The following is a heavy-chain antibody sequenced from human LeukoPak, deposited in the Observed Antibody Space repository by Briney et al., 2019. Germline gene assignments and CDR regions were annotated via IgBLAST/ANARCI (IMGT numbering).Heavy chain of an antibody. V-gene: IGHV3-30-3*01. J-gene: IGHJ4*02. D-gene: IGHD6-6*01. Sequence: GGSLRLSCAASGFTFSSYAMRWVRQAPGKGLEWVAVISYDGSNKYYADSVKGRFTISRDNSKNTLYLQMNSLRAEDTAVYYCAGLVAAYPLDYWGQGTLVTVSS. CDR3: AGLVAAYPLDY. CDR1: GFTFSSYA. CDR2: ISYDGSNK.